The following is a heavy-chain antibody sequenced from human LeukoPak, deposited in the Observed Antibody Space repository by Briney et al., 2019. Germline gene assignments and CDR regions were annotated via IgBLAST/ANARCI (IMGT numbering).Heavy chain of an antibody. J-gene: IGHJ4*02. CDR3: AKDEAAAGVDFDY. D-gene: IGHD6-13*01. V-gene: IGHV3-30*02. CDR2: IRSDGSVK. CDR1: GFTFSGYG. Sequence: GGSLRLSCAASGFTFSGYGIHWVRQAPGKGLEWVSFIRSDGSVKYYADSVRGRFTISRDNSKNTLYLQMNSLRAEDTAVYYCAKDEAAAGVDFDYWGQGTLVTVYS.